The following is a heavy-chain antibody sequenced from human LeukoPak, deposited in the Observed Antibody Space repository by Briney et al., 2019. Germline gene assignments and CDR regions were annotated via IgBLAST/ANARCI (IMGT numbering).Heavy chain of an antibody. CDR2: IKEDGSEK. CDR3: ARNRLNIDY. Sequence: GGSLRLSCAASGFTFSSHWMSWVRQAPGKGLEWVANIKEDGSEKYYVDSVKGRFTISRDNAKNSLYLQMNSVRAEDTAVYYCARNRLNIDYWGQGTLVTVSS. D-gene: IGHD1-14*01. J-gene: IGHJ4*02. CDR1: GFTFSSHW. V-gene: IGHV3-7*01.